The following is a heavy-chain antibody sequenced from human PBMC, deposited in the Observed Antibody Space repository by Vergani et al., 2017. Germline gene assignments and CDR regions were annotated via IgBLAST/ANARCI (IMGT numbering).Heavy chain of an antibody. D-gene: IGHD4-23*01. CDR3: AKHGSRFATVAPAYFDY. Sequence: EVRLLESGGGLVQPGGSLRLSCVGSGFTFTSYAMNWVRQAPGKGLEWVSGISGSGGSTYYADSVKGRFTISRDNSKNTLYLQMNSLRAEDTAVYYCAKHGSRFATVAPAYFDYWGQGTLVTVSS. J-gene: IGHJ4*02. CDR2: ISGSGGST. CDR1: GFTFTSYA. V-gene: IGHV3-23*01.